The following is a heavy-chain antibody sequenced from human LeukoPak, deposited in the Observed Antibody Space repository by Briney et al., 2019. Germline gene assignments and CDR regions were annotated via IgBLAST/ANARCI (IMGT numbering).Heavy chain of an antibody. V-gene: IGHV4-59*01. Sequence: PSETLSLTCTVSGGSISTYYWSWIRQPPGKGLEWIGYIYYTGSATYNPSLRSRVAISIDTSKNQFSLRLNSVTAADTAVYYCARGRGDSRGTSFDYWGQGTLVTVSS. CDR3: ARGRGDSRGTSFDY. D-gene: IGHD3-22*01. CDR2: IYYTGSA. J-gene: IGHJ4*02. CDR1: GGSISTYY.